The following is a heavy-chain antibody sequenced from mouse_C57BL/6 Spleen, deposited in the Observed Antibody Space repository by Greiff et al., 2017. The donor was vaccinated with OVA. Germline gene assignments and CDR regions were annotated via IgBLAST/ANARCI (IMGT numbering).Heavy chain of an antibody. V-gene: IGHV1-15*01. D-gene: IGHD1-1*01. Sequence: VQVVESGAELVRPGASVTLSCKASGYTFTDYEMHWVKQTPVHGLEWIGAIDPETGGTAYNQKFKGKAILTADKSSSTAYMELRSLTSEDSAVYYCTTVVPWGQGTLVTVSA. CDR2: IDPETGGT. J-gene: IGHJ3*01. CDR3: TTVVP. CDR1: GYTFTDYE.